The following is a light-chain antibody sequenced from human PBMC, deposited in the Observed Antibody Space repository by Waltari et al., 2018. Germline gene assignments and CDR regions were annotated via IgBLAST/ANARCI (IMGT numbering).Light chain of an antibody. J-gene: IGKJ1*01. Sequence: EIVMTQSPDTLSVSPGERATLSCRASQSVSSNLAWYQQKPGQTPRLLIYGASTRATNIPDRFSGSGSASGFILTITSLQSEDFAVYYCQQYYKWPGTFGQGTKVEIK. V-gene: IGKV3-15*01. CDR2: GAS. CDR3: QQYYKWPGT. CDR1: QSVSSN.